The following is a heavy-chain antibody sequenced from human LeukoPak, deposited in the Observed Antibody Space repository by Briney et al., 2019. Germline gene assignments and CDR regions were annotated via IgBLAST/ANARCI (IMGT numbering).Heavy chain of an antibody. CDR3: ARAHSRNYYYYGIDV. CDR2: TIPIFGTA. D-gene: IGHD2-15*01. Sequence: SVKVSCKASGYTFSNCAISWVRQAPGQGLEWMGGTIPIFGTAHYAQKFQGRVTIAADGSTSTVYMELSSLRSEDTAVYYCARAHSRNYYYYGIDVWGQGTTVTVSS. CDR1: GYTFSNCA. V-gene: IGHV1-69*13. J-gene: IGHJ6*02.